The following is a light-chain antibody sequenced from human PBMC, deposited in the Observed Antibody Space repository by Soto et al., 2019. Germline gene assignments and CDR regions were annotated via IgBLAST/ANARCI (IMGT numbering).Light chain of an antibody. Sequence: DIQMTQSPYSLSASVGDRVTITCRASQSISSYLNWYQQKPGKAPKLLIYAASSLQSGVPSRFSGSGSGTDFTLTISILQPEDFATYYCQQSYSTPLTGGGGTKVEIK. CDR1: QSISSY. V-gene: IGKV1-39*01. CDR2: AAS. CDR3: QQSYSTPLT. J-gene: IGKJ4*01.